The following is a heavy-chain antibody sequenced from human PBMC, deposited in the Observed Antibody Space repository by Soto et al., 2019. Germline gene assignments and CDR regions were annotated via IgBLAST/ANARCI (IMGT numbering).Heavy chain of an antibody. D-gene: IGHD4-4*01. Sequence: PSETLSLTCTVSGGSISSYYVSWIRQSAGKGLEWIGRIDTSGTTNYNPSLKSRVTISVDTSKNQFSLKLSSVTAADTAVYYCARSYSNYNPYYYYYYGMDVWGQGTTVTVSS. CDR1: GGSISSYY. V-gene: IGHV4-4*07. CDR2: IDTSGTT. CDR3: ARSYSNYNPYYYYYYGMDV. J-gene: IGHJ6*02.